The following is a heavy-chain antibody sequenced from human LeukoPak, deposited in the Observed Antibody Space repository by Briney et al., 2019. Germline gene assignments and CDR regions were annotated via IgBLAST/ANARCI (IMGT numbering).Heavy chain of an antibody. CDR3: ARESPYCSSTSCFEFDY. J-gene: IGHJ4*02. D-gene: IGHD2-2*01. V-gene: IGHV1-2*02. Sequence: ASVKVSCKASGYTFTGYYMHWVRQAPGQGLEWMGWINPNSGGTNYAQKFQGRVTMTRDTSISTAYMELSRLGSDDTAVYYCARESPYCSSTSCFEFDYWGQGTLVTVSS. CDR2: INPNSGGT. CDR1: GYTFTGYY.